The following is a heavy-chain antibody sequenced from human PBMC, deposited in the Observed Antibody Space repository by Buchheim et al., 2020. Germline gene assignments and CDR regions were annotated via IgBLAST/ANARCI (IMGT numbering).Heavy chain of an antibody. Sequence: QVQLVESGGGVVQPGRSLRLSCAASGFTFSSYGMHWVRQAPGKGLEWVAVISYDGSNKYYADSVKGRFTISRDNSKNTLYLQMNSLRAEDTAVYYYAKDYSGYDLDVWGQGTT. CDR3: AKDYSGYDLDV. J-gene: IGHJ6*02. D-gene: IGHD1-26*01. CDR2: ISYDGSNK. V-gene: IGHV3-30*18. CDR1: GFTFSSYG.